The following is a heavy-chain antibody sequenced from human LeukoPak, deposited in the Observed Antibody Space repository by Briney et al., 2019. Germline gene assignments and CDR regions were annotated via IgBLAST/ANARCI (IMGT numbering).Heavy chain of an antibody. CDR1: GFTFSSYS. J-gene: IGHJ4*02. D-gene: IGHD5-18*01. Sequence: GGSLRLSCAASGFTFSSYSMNWVRQAPGKGLEWVSSISSSSSYIYCADSVKGRFTISRDNAKNSLYLQMNSLRAEDTAVYYCAREGSYGPQRPFDYWGQGTLVTVSS. CDR2: ISSSSSYI. CDR3: AREGSYGPQRPFDY. V-gene: IGHV3-21*01.